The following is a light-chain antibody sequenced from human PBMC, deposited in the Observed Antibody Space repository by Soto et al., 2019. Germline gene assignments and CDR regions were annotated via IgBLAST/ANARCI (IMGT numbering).Light chain of an antibody. Sequence: QSVLTQPASVSGSPGQSITISCTGTSSDVGGYNYVSWYQQHPGKAPKLMIYEVSNRPSGVSNRFSGSKSGNTASLTISGLQAEDEADYYCSSYTNSTTLRVVVFGGGTKLTVL. V-gene: IGLV2-14*01. CDR3: SSYTNSTTLRVVV. J-gene: IGLJ2*01. CDR1: SSDVGGYNY. CDR2: EVS.